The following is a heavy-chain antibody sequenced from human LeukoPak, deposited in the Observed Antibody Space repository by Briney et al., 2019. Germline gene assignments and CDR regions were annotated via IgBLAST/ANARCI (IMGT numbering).Heavy chain of an antibody. V-gene: IGHV3-23*01. J-gene: IGHJ5*02. D-gene: IGHD3-16*02. CDR1: GFSFNNYA. Sequence: GGSLRLSCVGSGFSFNNYAMSWVRQAPGKGLEWVSGISGSEDRTHYADSVKGRFTISRDHSKNTVFLQMNSLRVDDTAVYYCSKTYRADPWGQGTLVSVS. CDR3: SKTYRADP. CDR2: ISGSEDRT.